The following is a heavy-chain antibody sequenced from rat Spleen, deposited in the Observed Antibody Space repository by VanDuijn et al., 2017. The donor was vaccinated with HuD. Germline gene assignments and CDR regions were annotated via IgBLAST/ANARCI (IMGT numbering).Heavy chain of an antibody. CDR1: GFTFGXYA. V-gene: IGHV5-17*01. J-gene: IGHJ2*01. Sequence: EVQLVESGGGLALPGRSLKISCAASGFTFGXYAMAWVRXAPKKGLEWVATIIYDSSSVYFRDSVKGRFTISRNNAKSTLYLQMDSLRSEDTDTYYCARLGEYYGLEGSFDYWGQGVMVAVSS. CDR3: ARLGEYYGLEGSFDY. CDR2: IIYDSSSV. D-gene: IGHD1-6*01.